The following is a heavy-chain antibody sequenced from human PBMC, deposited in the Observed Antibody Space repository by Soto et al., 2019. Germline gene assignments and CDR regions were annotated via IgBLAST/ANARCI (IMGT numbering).Heavy chain of an antibody. CDR2: IYYSGST. CDR1: GGSVSSGSYY. Sequence: SETLSLTCTVSGGSVSSGSYYWSWIRQPPGKGLEWIGYIYYSGSTNYNPSLKSRVTISVDTSKNQFSLKLSSVTAADTAVYYCVRREAKVQTTVTNYYYYYGMDVWGQGTTVTVSS. J-gene: IGHJ6*02. CDR3: VRREAKVQTTVTNYYYYYGMDV. D-gene: IGHD4-4*01. V-gene: IGHV4-61*01.